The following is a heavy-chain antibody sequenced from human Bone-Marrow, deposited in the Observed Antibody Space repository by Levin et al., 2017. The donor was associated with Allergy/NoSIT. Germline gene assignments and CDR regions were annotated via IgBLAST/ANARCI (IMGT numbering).Heavy chain of an antibody. D-gene: IGHD1-7*01. Sequence: PGGSLRLSCAASGFTVSNNYMTWVRQAPGKGLEWVSVIYSGGGTQYADSVRGRFTISRDSSQNTLYLLMNSLRAADTAIYYCARSFNWNYAGGQGTLVTVSA. J-gene: IGHJ4*02. V-gene: IGHV3-66*01. CDR2: IYSGGGT. CDR1: GFTVSNNY. CDR3: ARSFNWNYA.